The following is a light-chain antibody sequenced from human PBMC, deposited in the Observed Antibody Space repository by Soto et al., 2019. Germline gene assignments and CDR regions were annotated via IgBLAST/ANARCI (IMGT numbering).Light chain of an antibody. CDR2: EVT. CDR3: SSYAASNNFYFV. CDR1: SSDVGGYNY. Sequence: QSALAQPPSASGSPGQSVTISCTGTSSDVGGYNYVSWYQQYPSRAPKLMIYEVTKRPSGVPDRFSGSKSGNTASLTVSGLQAEDEADYYCSSYAASNNFYFVFGGGTQLTVL. J-gene: IGLJ3*02. V-gene: IGLV2-8*01.